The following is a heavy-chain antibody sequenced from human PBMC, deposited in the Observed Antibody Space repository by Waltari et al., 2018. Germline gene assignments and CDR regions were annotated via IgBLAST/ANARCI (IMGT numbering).Heavy chain of an antibody. D-gene: IGHD3-22*01. CDR2: INHSGST. J-gene: IGHJ4*02. CDR3: ARGFYYDSSGYRTYYFDY. V-gene: IGHV4-34*01. Sequence: QVQLQQWGAGLLKPSETLSLTCAVYGGSFSGYYWSWIRQPPGTGLEWIGEINHSGSTNYNPSLKSRVTISVDTSKNQFSLKLSSVTAADTAVYYCARGFYYDSSGYRTYYFDYWGQGTLVTVSS. CDR1: GGSFSGYY.